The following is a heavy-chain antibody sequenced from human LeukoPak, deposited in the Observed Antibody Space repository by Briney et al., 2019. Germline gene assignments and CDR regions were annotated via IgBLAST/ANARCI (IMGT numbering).Heavy chain of an antibody. CDR3: ARTYCGGDCYNYFDY. V-gene: IGHV1-18*01. CDR1: GYTFTSYG. CDR2: ISAYNGNT. D-gene: IGHD2-21*02. Sequence: ASVKVSCKASGYTFTSYGISWVRQAPGQGLEWMGWISAYNGNTNYAQKLQGRVTMTTDTSTSTAYMELSSLRSEDTAVYYCARTYCGGDCYNYFDYWGQGTLVTVSS. J-gene: IGHJ4*02.